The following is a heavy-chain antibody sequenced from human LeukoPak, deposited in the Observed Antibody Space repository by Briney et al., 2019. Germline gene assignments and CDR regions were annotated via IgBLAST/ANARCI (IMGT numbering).Heavy chain of an antibody. CDR1: GFTLSSYA. V-gene: IGHV3-23*01. J-gene: IGHJ6*03. Sequence: PGGSLRLSCAASGFTLSSYAMSWVRQAPGKGLEWVSSISASGGSTNYADSVKGRFTISRDNSKNTVYLQMNSLRAEDTAVYYCAKVMKGSERLTMVRGVIIKTAGLYYMDVWGKGTTVTASS. D-gene: IGHD3-10*01. CDR2: ISASGGST. CDR3: AKVMKGSERLTMVRGVIIKTAGLYYMDV.